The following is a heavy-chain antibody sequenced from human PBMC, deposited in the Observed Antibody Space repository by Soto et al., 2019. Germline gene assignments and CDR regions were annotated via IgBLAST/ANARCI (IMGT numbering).Heavy chain of an antibody. CDR3: ARRYYGGNYWYFDL. Sequence: QVQLQESGPGLVKPSETLSLTCTVSGGSISTYYWSWIRQPPGKGLEWIGYIHYSGSTNYNPSLQSRVAISVDTSKNQFSLKLTSVTAADTAVYYCARRYYGGNYWYFDLWGRGTLVTVSS. CDR2: IHYSGST. J-gene: IGHJ2*01. CDR1: GGSISTYY. V-gene: IGHV4-59*08. D-gene: IGHD4-17*01.